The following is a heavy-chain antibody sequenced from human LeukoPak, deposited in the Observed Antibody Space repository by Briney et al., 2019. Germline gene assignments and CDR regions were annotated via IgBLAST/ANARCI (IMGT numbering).Heavy chain of an antibody. CDR3: ARGASGWFDP. J-gene: IGHJ5*02. V-gene: IGHV4-31*03. CDR2: IYYSGST. Sequence: SETLSLTCTVSGGSVSSGGYYWSWIRQHPGKGLEWVGYIYYSGSTYYNPSLKSRLTISVDTSKNQFSLKLSSVTAADTAVYYCARGASGWFDPWGQGTLVTVSS. D-gene: IGHD6-25*01. CDR1: GGSVSSGGYY.